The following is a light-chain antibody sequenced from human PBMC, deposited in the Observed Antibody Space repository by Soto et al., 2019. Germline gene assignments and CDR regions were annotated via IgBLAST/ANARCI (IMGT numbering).Light chain of an antibody. CDR3: QQYYSYPRT. CDR2: ATS. V-gene: IGKV1-16*01. J-gene: IGKJ4*01. Sequence: DIQMTQSPPSLSASVGDRVTITCRASKGINNYLAWFQQQPGTAPKPLIYATSTLHSGVPSRFTGSGSGTEFTLTISCLQSEDFATYYCQQYYSYPRTFGGGTKVDIK. CDR1: KGINNY.